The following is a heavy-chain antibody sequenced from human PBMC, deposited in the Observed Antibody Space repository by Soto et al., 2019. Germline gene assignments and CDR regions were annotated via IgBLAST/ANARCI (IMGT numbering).Heavy chain of an antibody. CDR1: GGSISSGGYY. Sequence: SETLSLTCTVSGGSISSGGYYWSWIRQHPGKGLEWIGYIYYSGSTYYNPSLKSRVTISVDTSKNQFSLNLSSVTAADTAVYYGARAGHSSSSEGANWFDPWGQGTLVTVSS. J-gene: IGHJ5*02. V-gene: IGHV4-31*02. CDR2: IYYSGST. CDR3: ARAGHSSSSEGANWFDP. D-gene: IGHD6-6*01.